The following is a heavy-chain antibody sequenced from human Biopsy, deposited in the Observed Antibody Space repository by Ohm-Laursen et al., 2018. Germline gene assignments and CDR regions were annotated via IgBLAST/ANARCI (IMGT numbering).Heavy chain of an antibody. J-gene: IGHJ4*02. CDR2: INPNNDNT. CDR1: GYSFTNYY. CDR3: ARGPRGLVAITATAYYFDF. D-gene: IGHD1-20*01. V-gene: IGHV1-46*01. Sequence: ASVKVSCKASGYSFTNYYLHWVRQAPGQGLQWMGRINPNNDNTVYAQQFQGRVTMTKDTSTSTVYMDLSSLTFDDSAVYYCARGPRGLVAITATAYYFDFWGQGNLVTASS.